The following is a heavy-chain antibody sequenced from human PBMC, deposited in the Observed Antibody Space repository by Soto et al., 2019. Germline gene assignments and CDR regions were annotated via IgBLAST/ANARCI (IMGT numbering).Heavy chain of an antibody. D-gene: IGHD1-1*01. CDR1: GFSFSYYW. CDR2: IHLDGSET. CDR3: ATDTTLVPWVFDY. J-gene: IGHJ4*02. Sequence: GGSLRLSCVGSGFSFSYYWMHWVRQAPGRGLEWVANIHLDGSETYYVDSVKGRFTISRDNARNSLYLQMNSLRAEDTAVYYYATDTTLVPWVFDYWGQGTLVTVSS. V-gene: IGHV3-7*01.